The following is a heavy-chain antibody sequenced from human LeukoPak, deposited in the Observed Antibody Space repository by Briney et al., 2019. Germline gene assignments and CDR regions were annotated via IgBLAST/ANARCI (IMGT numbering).Heavy chain of an antibody. CDR3: ARDLDYGDYVGAFDI. D-gene: IGHD4-17*01. CDR1: GFTFSSYS. V-gene: IGHV3-21*01. CDR2: ISSSSSYI. J-gene: IGHJ3*02. Sequence: GGSLRLSCAASGFTFSSYSINWVRQAPGKGLGGVSSISSSSSYIYYADSVKGRFTISRDNAKNSLYLQMNSLRAEDTAVYYCARDLDYGDYVGAFDIWGQGTMVTVSS.